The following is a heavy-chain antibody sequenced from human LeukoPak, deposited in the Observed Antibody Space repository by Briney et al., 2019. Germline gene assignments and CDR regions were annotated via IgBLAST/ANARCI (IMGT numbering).Heavy chain of an antibody. V-gene: IGHV5-51*01. Sequence: GEALKTSWKGSGYSFTSYWIGWVRQTPGEGLEWTGIIYLGDSDTRYSPSFQGQVTISADKSISTAYLQWSSLKASDTAMYYCARAPSVWYYYDSSVNDAFDMWGQGTMVTVSS. D-gene: IGHD3-22*01. J-gene: IGHJ3*02. CDR3: ARAPSVWYYYDSSVNDAFDM. CDR2: IYLGDSDT. CDR1: GYSFTSYW.